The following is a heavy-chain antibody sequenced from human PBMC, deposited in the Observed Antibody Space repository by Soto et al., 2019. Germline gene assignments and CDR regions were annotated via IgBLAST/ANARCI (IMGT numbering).Heavy chain of an antibody. V-gene: IGHV3-23*01. J-gene: IGHJ5*02. Sequence: GGSLRLSCAASGFTFSSYAMSWVRQAPGKGLEWVSAISGSGGSTYYADSVKGRFTISRDNSKNTLYLQMNSLRAEDTAVYYCAKNPGELYGSPFVWFDPWGQGTLVTVSS. CDR1: GFTFSSYA. CDR2: ISGSGGST. D-gene: IGHD1-7*01. CDR3: AKNPGELYGSPFVWFDP.